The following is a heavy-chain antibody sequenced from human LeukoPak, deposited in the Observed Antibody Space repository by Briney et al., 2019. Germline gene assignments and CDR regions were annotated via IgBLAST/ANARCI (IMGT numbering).Heavy chain of an antibody. J-gene: IGHJ4*02. CDR1: GFTFSSYE. CDR2: ISSSGSTI. D-gene: IGHD5/OR15-5a*01. V-gene: IGHV3-48*03. Sequence: GGSLRLPCAASGFTFSSYEMNWVRQAPGKGLEWVSYISSSGSTIYYADSVKGRFTISRDNAKNSLYLQMNSLRAEDTAVYYCAREGVYLYYFDYWGQGTLVTVSS. CDR3: AREGVYLYYFDY.